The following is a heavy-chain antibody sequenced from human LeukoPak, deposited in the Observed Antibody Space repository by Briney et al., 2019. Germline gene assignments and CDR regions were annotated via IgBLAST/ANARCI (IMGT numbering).Heavy chain of an antibody. CDR1: GGSISSSSYY. D-gene: IGHD5-18*01. J-gene: IGHJ5*02. CDR3: ARVINSYGSWWFDP. CDR2: IYYSGST. V-gene: IGHV4-61*01. Sequence: SETLSLTCTVSGGSISSSSYYWSWIRQPPGKGLEWIGYIYYSGSTNYNPSLKSRVTISVDTSKNQFSLKLSSVTAADTAVYYCARVINSYGSWWFDPWGQGTLVTVSS.